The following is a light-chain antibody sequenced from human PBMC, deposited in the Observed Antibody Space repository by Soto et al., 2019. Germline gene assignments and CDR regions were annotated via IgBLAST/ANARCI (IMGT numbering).Light chain of an antibody. J-gene: IGKJ4*01. CDR1: PSISSN. CDR3: QQYNDWPLT. V-gene: IGKV3-15*01. CDR2: GAS. Sequence: EIVMPQSPATLSVSPGEGATLSCRASPSISSNLAWYPQKPGQAPKLLIYGASTRATGFPARFSGSGSGTEFTLTISSLQSEDFAVYYCQQYNDWPLTFGGGTKVEIK.